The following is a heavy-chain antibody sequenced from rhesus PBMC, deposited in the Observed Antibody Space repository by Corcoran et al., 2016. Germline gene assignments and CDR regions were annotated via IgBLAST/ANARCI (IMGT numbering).Heavy chain of an antibody. CDR3: ARFEDNIWTGYLIDY. CDR2: IGGSSGNT. D-gene: IGHD3-3*01. Sequence: QVQLQESGPGLVQPSETLSLTGAVSSGSISGYRWGWNRQPPGKGREWIGYIGGSSGNTYYNPSLKSRVTISTDTSKNQFSLKLSSVTAADTAVYYCARFEDNIWTGYLIDYWGQGVLVTVSS. V-gene: IGHV4-165*01. CDR1: SGSISGYR. J-gene: IGHJ4*01.